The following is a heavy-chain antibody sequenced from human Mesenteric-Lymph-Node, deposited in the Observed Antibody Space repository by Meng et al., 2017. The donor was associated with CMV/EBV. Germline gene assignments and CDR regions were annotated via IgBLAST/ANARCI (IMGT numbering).Heavy chain of an antibody. CDR3: ARDWGAAAGKIYYYYGMDV. CDR1: GFTFSSYE. D-gene: IGHD6-13*01. Sequence: LTCAASGFTFSSYEMNWVRQAPGKGLEWVSYISSSGSTIYYADSVKGRFTISRDNAKNSLYLQMNSLRAEDTAVYYCARDWGAAAGKIYYYYGMDVWGQGTTVTVSS. CDR2: ISSSGSTI. J-gene: IGHJ6*02. V-gene: IGHV3-48*03.